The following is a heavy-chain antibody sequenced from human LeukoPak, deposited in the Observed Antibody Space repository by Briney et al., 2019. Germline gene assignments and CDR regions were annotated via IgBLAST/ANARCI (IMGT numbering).Heavy chain of an antibody. D-gene: IGHD4/OR15-4a*01. CDR3: ARDLTTGPDYYYGMDV. CDR2: IYSGGST. CDR1: GFTVSSNY. J-gene: IGHJ6*02. Sequence: PGGSLRLSCAASGFTVSSNYMSWVRQAPGKGLEWVSVIYSGGSTYYADSVKGRFTISRDNSKNTLYLQMNSLRAEDTAVYYCARDLTTGPDYYYGMDVWGQGTTVTVSS. V-gene: IGHV3-66*01.